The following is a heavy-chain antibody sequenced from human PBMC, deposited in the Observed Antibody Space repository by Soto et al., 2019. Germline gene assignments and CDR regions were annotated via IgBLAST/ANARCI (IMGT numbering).Heavy chain of an antibody. Sequence: ASVNVSCKASGGTFSSYAISWVRQAPGQGLEWMGGIIPIFGTANYAQKFQGRVTITADESTSTAYMELSSLRSEDTAVYYCARGDLEYKTYGMDVWGQGTTVTVSS. CDR3: ARGDLEYKTYGMDV. D-gene: IGHD1-1*01. J-gene: IGHJ6*02. CDR2: IIPIFGTA. V-gene: IGHV1-69*13. CDR1: GGTFSSYA.